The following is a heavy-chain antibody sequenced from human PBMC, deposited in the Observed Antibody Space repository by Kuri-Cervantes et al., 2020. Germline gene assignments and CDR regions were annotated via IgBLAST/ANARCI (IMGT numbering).Heavy chain of an antibody. CDR3: ARAFKPPVGLLRACAAFDI. CDR2: IYYSGST. D-gene: IGHD2-15*01. Sequence: SETLSLTCAVYGGSFSGYYWSWIRQHPGKGLEWIGYIYYSGSTYYNPSLKSRVTISVDTSKNQFSLKLSSVTAADTAVYCCARAFKPPVGLLRACAAFDIWGQGTMVTVSS. J-gene: IGHJ3*02. V-gene: IGHV4-31*02. CDR1: GGSFSGYY.